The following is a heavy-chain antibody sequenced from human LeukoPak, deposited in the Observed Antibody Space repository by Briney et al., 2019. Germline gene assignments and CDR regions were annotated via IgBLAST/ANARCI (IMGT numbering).Heavy chain of an antibody. CDR2: IYYGENT. J-gene: IGHJ4*02. V-gene: IGHV4-39*07. CDR3: ARPPRPTHSRYFDY. CDR1: GGSISSGPYY. Sequence: SETLSLTCTVSGGSISSGPYYWGWIRQPPGKGLEWIGNIYYGENTYYNPSLKSRVTISVDTSKNQFSLKLSSVTAADTAVYYCARPPRPTHSRYFDYWGQGTLVTVSS.